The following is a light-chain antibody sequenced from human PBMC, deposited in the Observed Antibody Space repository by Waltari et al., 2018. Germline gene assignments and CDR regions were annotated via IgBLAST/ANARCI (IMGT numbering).Light chain of an antibody. Sequence: EIVMTQSPATLSVSPGEGATLSCRASQSISSNLAWYQQKLGQTPRLLLYGASTRAGGVPARFSGSAYWTEFTLTISSLQSEYFAVYYCQQYHNWPPWTFGQGTKVEI. J-gene: IGKJ1*01. CDR2: GAS. CDR1: QSISSN. V-gene: IGKV3-15*01. CDR3: QQYHNWPPWT.